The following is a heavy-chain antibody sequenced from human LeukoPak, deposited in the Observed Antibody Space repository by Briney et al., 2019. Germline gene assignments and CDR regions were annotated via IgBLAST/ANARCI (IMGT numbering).Heavy chain of an antibody. CDR2: IYYSGST. J-gene: IGHJ4*02. Sequence: PSETLSLTCTVSGGSISSSSYYWGWIRQPPGKGLEWIGSIYYSGSTYYNPSLKSRVTISVDTFKNQFSLKLSSVTAADTAVYYCASSQGYYYDSSGYVDYWGQGTLVTVSS. V-gene: IGHV4-39*01. CDR1: GGSISSSSYY. CDR3: ASSQGYYYDSSGYVDY. D-gene: IGHD3-22*01.